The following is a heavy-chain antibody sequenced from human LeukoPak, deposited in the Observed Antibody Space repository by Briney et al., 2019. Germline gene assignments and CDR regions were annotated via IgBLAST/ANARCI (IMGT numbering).Heavy chain of an antibody. CDR1: GFTFGDYA. Sequence: PGRSLRLSCTASGFTFGDYAMSWVRQAPGKGLEWVGFIRSKADGGTTEYPASVKGIFTISRDDSKSTAYLQMNSLKTEDTSVYYCTRARLLWFGELSRRFDHWGQGTLVTVSS. V-gene: IGHV3-49*04. CDR3: TRARLLWFGELSRRFDH. D-gene: IGHD3-10*01. CDR2: IRSKADGGTT. J-gene: IGHJ5*02.